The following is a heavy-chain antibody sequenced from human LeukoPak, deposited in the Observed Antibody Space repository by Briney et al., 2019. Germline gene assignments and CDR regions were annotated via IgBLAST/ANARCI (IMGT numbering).Heavy chain of an antibody. CDR1: GFTFSSYG. Sequence: PGRSLRLSCAASGFTFSSYGMHWVRQAPGQGLEWVAVIWYDGSNKYYADSVKGRFTISRDNSKNMLYLQMNSLRAEDTVVDDCARGVLWSDDAHGGYYFDYWGQGTLVTVSS. D-gene: IGHD3-10*01. CDR2: IWYDGSNK. V-gene: IGHV3-33*01. CDR3: ARGVLWSDDAHGGYYFDY. J-gene: IGHJ4*02.